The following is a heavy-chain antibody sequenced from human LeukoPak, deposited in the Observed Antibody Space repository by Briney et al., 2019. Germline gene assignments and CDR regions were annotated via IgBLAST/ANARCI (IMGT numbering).Heavy chain of an antibody. D-gene: IGHD1-26*01. J-gene: IGHJ6*02. CDR3: ARIYSGSYGYYYYGMDV. CDR2: IYYSGST. V-gene: IGHV4-59*08. CDR1: GGSISSYY. Sequence: SETLSLTCTVSGGSISSYYWSWIRQPPGKGLEWIGYIYYSGSTNYNPSLKSRVTISVDTSKNQFSLKLSSVTAVDTAVYYCARIYSGSYGYYYYGMDVWGQGTTVTVSS.